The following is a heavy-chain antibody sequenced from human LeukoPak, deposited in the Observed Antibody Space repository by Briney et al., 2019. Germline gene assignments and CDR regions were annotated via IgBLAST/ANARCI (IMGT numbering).Heavy chain of an antibody. CDR3: ARAIVATIDARDYYYMDV. CDR1: GYTFTGYY. Sequence: ASVKVSCKASGYTFTGYYMHWVRQAPGQGLEWMGRMNPNSGGANYAQKFQGRVTMTRDTSISTAYMELSRLRSDDTAVYYCARAIVATIDARDYYYMDVWGKGTTVTVSS. D-gene: IGHD5-12*01. CDR2: MNPNSGGA. V-gene: IGHV1-2*06. J-gene: IGHJ6*03.